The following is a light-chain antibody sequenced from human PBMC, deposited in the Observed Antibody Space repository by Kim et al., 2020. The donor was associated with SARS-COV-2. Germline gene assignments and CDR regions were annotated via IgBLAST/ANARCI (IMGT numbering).Light chain of an antibody. CDR2: EAS. J-gene: IGKJ4*01. CDR3: QQTNSFPLT. Sequence: ASVGERVTITCRASQDISSWLGWYQQKPGKAPKVLIYEASNLQSGVPSRFSGSGTGTDFTLTINSLQPEDFATYYCQQTNSFPLTFGGGTKVDIK. CDR1: QDISSW. V-gene: IGKV1D-12*01.